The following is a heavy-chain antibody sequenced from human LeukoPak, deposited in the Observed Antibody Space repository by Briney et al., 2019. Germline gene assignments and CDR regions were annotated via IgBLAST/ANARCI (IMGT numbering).Heavy chain of an antibody. CDR2: IKQDGSEK. Sequence: GGSLRLSCAASGFTFSNYWMSWVRQAPGKGLEWVANIKQDGSEKYYVESVKGRFTISRDNAKNSLYLQMNSLRAEDTAVYYCARDPPGTAVAGYDYWGQGTLVTVSS. V-gene: IGHV3-7*01. CDR1: GFTFSNYW. CDR3: ARDPPGTAVAGYDY. D-gene: IGHD6-19*01. J-gene: IGHJ4*02.